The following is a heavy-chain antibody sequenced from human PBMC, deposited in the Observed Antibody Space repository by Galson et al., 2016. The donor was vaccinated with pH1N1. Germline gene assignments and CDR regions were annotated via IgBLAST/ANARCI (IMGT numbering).Heavy chain of an antibody. D-gene: IGHD1-26*01. CDR2: INQDGSRK. Sequence: SLRLSCAASGFIFSDYWMSWVRQAPGKGLEWVAKINQDGSRKYYVDSMKGRCTISRDNAENSLSLQMNSLRVEATALYYCATEDYYTSLYWGQGILVTVSS. J-gene: IGHJ4*02. CDR1: GFIFSDYW. CDR3: ATEDYYTSLY. V-gene: IGHV3-7*01.